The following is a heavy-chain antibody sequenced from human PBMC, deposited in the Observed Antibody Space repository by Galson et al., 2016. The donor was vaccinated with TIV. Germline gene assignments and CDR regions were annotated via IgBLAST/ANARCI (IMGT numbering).Heavy chain of an antibody. J-gene: IGHJ6*02. CDR3: ARDRGSMTMILVVDYYYGMEV. Sequence: SVKVSCKASGYTFTDYYIHWVRQAPGQGLAWMGGISGDSGNTDYARTFQGRVIMTEDTSTGTAFLEVRSLTSDDTAVYYCARDRGSMTMILVVDYYYGMEVWGQGTTVTV. D-gene: IGHD3-22*01. CDR1: GYTFTDYY. CDR2: ISGDSGNT. V-gene: IGHV1-18*04.